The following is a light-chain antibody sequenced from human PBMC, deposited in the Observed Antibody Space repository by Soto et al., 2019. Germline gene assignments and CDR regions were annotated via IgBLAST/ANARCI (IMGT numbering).Light chain of an antibody. CDR2: DAS. CDR1: QSLSSY. Sequence: EIVLTQSPATVALPPGERAPRSCWASQSLSSYLAWYQQKPGQAPRLLIYDASNRANGIPARFTGSGSGTDFTLTISSLEPEDFAVYFCQQRAGWPPTFGGGTKVDIK. V-gene: IGKV3-11*01. J-gene: IGKJ4*01. CDR3: QQRAGWPPT.